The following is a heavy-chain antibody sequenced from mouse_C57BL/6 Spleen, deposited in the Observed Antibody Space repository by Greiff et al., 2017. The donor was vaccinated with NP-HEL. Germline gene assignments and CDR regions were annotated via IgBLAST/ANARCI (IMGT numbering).Heavy chain of an antibody. V-gene: IGHV2-6-1*01. CDR2: IWSDGST. J-gene: IGHJ4*01. D-gene: IGHD2-2*01. Sequence: QVQLKQSGPGLVAPSQSLSITCTVSGFSLTSYGVHWVRQPPGKGLEWLVVIWSDGSTTYNSALKSRLSISKDNSKSQVFLKMNSLQTDDTAMYYCARHGIYYGYDDFMDYWGQGTSVTVSS. CDR3: ARHGIYYGYDDFMDY. CDR1: GFSLTSYG.